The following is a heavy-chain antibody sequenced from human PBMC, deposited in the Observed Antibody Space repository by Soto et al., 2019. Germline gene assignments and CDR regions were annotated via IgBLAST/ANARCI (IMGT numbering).Heavy chain of an antibody. CDR1: GFTFSGSA. CDR3: TPQKRDKADFDI. V-gene: IGHV3-73*01. J-gene: IGHJ3*02. D-gene: IGHD2-15*01. CDR2: IRSKANSYAT. Sequence: EVQLVESGGGLVQPGGSLKLSCAASGFTFSGSAMHWVRQASGKGLEWVGRIRSKANSYATAYAASVKGRFTISRDDSKNTAYLQMNSLKTEDTAVYYCTPQKRDKADFDIWGQGTMVTVSS.